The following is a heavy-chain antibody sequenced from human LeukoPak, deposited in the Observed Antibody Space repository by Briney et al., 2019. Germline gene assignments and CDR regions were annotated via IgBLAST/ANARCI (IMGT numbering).Heavy chain of an antibody. J-gene: IGHJ4*02. CDR1: ADSVSSNSVA. CDR2: TYYRSKWHN. Sequence: SQTLSLTCAISADSVSSNSVAWNWIRQSPSRGLEWLGRTYYRSKWHNDYAVSVESRITINPDTSKNQFSLQLNSVTPEDTAVYYFRRSPVVAHQAFDNWGEGTLVTVSS. CDR3: RRSPVVAHQAFDN. V-gene: IGHV6-1*01. D-gene: IGHD2-15*01.